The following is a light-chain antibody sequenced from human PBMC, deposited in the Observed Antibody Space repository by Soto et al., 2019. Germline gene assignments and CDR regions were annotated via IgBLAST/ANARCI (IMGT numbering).Light chain of an antibody. CDR2: WAS. CDR3: QQYSSTPWT. J-gene: IGKJ1*01. Sequence: DIVMTQSPDSLAVSLGERATINCKSSQSVLYNSNNKNYLAWYQQKPGQPPKLLIYWASTREFGVPDRFSGSGSGTDFTLTISSLQAEDVAVYYCQQYSSTPWTFGQGTKVEIK. CDR1: QSVLYNSNNKNY. V-gene: IGKV4-1*01.